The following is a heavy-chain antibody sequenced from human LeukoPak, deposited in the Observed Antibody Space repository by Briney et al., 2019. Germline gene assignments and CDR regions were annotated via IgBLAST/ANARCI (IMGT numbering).Heavy chain of an antibody. CDR2: IYHSGST. CDR1: VYSISSGYY. J-gene: IGHJ4*02. D-gene: IGHD7-27*01. V-gene: IGHV4-38-2*02. CDR3: ARKTGYYFDY. Sequence: SQTLFLTCTVSVYSISSGYYWGWIRQPPGNGLEWIGSIYHSGSTYYNPSLKSRDNISVDTSKNQFSLKLSSVTAADTAVYYCARKTGYYFDYWGQGTLVTVSS.